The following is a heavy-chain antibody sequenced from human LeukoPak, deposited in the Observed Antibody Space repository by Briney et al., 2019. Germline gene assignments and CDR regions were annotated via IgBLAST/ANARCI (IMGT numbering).Heavy chain of an antibody. V-gene: IGHV4-30-4*01. J-gene: IGHJ5*02. D-gene: IGHD5-12*01. CDR2: MSFSGRT. CDR3: AREVATILNWFDP. CDR1: GGSISSGDYY. Sequence: SQTLSLTCTVSGGSISSGDYYWSWVRQPPGKGLEWIGYMSFSGRTYYNPSLKSRVTISENTSKNQFSLKVSSVTAADTAVYYCAREVATILNWFDPWGQGTLVTVSS.